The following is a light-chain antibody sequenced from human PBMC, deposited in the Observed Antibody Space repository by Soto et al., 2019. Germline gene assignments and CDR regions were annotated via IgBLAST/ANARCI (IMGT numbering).Light chain of an antibody. V-gene: IGLV2-14*01. CDR1: SSDVGGYNY. Sequence: QSALTQPASVSGSPGQSITISCTGTSSDVGGYNYVSWYQQHPGKAPKLIIYEVRNRPSGVSNRFFGSKSGDTASLTISGLQAEDEADYYCSSYTTMSTPFVFGPGTKLTVL. J-gene: IGLJ1*01. CDR3: SSYTTMSTPFV. CDR2: EVR.